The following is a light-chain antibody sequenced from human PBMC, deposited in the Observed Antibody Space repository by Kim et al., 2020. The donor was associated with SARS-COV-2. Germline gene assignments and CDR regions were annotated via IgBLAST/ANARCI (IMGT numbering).Light chain of an antibody. CDR2: LGS. Sequence: DIVMTQSPLSLPVTPGEPASISCRSSQSLLYSNGYNYLDWYVQKPGQSPQLLIYLGSNRASGVPDRFSGSGSGTDFTLRISRVEAEDVGVYYCMQSLQTLLTFGGGTKLEIK. J-gene: IGKJ4*01. CDR3: MQSLQTLLT. CDR1: QSLLYSNGYNY. V-gene: IGKV2-28*01.